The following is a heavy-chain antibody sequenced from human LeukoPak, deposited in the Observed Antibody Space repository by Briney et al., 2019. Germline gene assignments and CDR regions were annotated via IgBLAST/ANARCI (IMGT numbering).Heavy chain of an antibody. V-gene: IGHV4-34*01. CDR3: ARGRTLYYDSYRYYYFDY. CDR1: GGSFSGYY. Sequence: SETLSLTCAVYGGSFSGYYWSWIRQPPGKGLEWIGEINHSGSTNYNPSLKSRVTISVDTSKNQFSLKLSSVTAADTAVYYCARGRTLYYDSYRYYYFDYWGQGTLITVSS. CDR2: INHSGST. D-gene: IGHD3-22*01. J-gene: IGHJ4*02.